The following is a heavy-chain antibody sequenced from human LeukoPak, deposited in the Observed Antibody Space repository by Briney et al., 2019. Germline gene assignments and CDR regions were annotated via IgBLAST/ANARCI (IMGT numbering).Heavy chain of an antibody. D-gene: IGHD3/OR15-3a*01. CDR3: TREDWDFDS. CDR1: GSTFSSYG. CDR2: IQYDGSNK. V-gene: IGHV3-30*02. Sequence: GGSLRLSCAASGSTFSSYGMHWVRQAPGKGLECVAFIQYDGSNKYYTDSVKGRFTISRDNSNNMAYLEMDSLRKEDTAVYYCTREDWDFDSWGQGTLVTVSS. J-gene: IGHJ5*01.